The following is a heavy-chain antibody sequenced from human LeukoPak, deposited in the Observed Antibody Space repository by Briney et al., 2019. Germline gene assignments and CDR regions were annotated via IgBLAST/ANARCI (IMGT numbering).Heavy chain of an antibody. CDR1: GFTFSSYG. Sequence: GSLRLSCAASGFTFSSYGMNWVRQAPGKGLEWVSYISSSGSTTYYADSVKGRFTISRDNAKNSLFLHINSLRVEDTAVYYCARDDRGSRDFDYWGQGTLVTVSS. CDR3: ARDDRGSRDFDY. V-gene: IGHV3-48*04. CDR2: ISSSGSTT. D-gene: IGHD6-6*01. J-gene: IGHJ4*02.